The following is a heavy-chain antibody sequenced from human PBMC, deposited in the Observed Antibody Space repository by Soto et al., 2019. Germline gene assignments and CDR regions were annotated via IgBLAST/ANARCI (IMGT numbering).Heavy chain of an antibody. CDR3: AREGGYSYGFDYYGMDV. J-gene: IGHJ6*02. V-gene: IGHV3-53*01. CDR2: IYSGGST. CDR1: GFTVSSNY. D-gene: IGHD5-18*01. Sequence: EVQLVESGGGLIQPGGSLRLSCAASGFTVSSNYMSWVRQAPGKGLEWVSVIYSGGSTYYADSVKGRFTISRDNSKNTLYLQMNRLRAEDTAVYYCAREGGYSYGFDYYGMDVWGQGTTVTVSS.